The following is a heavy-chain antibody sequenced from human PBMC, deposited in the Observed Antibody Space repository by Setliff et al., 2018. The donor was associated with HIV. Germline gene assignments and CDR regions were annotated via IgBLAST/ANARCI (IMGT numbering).Heavy chain of an antibody. CDR3: AREERYYGGKGALDY. J-gene: IGHJ4*02. Sequence: GASVKVSCKTSGYTFTAYYIHWVRQAPGQGLEWMGWINSNNGGTKYAQNFQGRVTMTRDTSITTAYMELGSLISDDTAVYYCAREERYYGGKGALDYWGQGMLVTVSS. CDR1: GYTFTAYY. D-gene: IGHD3-10*01. V-gene: IGHV1-2*02. CDR2: INSNNGGT.